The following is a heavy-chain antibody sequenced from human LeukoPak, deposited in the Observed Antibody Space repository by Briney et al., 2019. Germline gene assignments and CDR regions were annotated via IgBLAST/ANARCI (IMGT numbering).Heavy chain of an antibody. J-gene: IGHJ2*01. V-gene: IGHV6-1*01. CDR2: TYYRSKWYN. Sequence: SQTLSLTCAISGDSVSSNSAAWNWIRQSPSRGLEWLGRTYYRSKWYNDYAVSVKSRITINLNTSKNQFSLQLTSMTPEDTAVYYCARARGTNWHFDLWGRGALVTVSS. D-gene: IGHD1/OR15-1a*01. CDR3: ARARGTNWHFDL. CDR1: GDSVSSNSAA.